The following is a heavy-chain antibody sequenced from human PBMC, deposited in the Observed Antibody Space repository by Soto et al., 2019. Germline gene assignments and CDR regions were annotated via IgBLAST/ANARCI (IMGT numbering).Heavy chain of an antibody. D-gene: IGHD1-26*01. Sequence: QVQLVQSGGGVKKPGASVKVSCKASGYTFTDYSITGVRQAPGQGLEWMGWISAYSGHTNYVQHLRGRVSMTTDTPTNTAYMELRSLTSDDTAVYYCARDVEWELVELGLSFSGMDVWGRGTSITVSS. CDR3: ARDVEWELVELGLSFSGMDV. V-gene: IGHV1-18*01. J-gene: IGHJ6*02. CDR2: ISAYSGHT. CDR1: GYTFTDYS.